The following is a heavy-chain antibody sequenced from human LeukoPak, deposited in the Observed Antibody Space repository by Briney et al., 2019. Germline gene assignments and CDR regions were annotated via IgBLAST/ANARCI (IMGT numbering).Heavy chain of an antibody. V-gene: IGHV4-59*01. J-gene: IGHJ4*02. D-gene: IGHD4-11*01. CDR2: IYYSGST. CDR3: ASSDYSNYGFDY. CDR1: GGSISSYY. Sequence: PSETLSLTCTVSGGSISSYYWSWIRQPPGKRLEWIGYIYYSGSTNYNPSLKSRVTISVDTSKNQFSLKLSSVTAADTAVYYCASSDYSNYGFDYWGQGTLVTVSS.